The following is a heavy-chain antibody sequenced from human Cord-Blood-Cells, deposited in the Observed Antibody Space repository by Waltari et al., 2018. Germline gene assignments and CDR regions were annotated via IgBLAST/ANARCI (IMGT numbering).Heavy chain of an antibody. CDR3: AGYSSSWYLGNY. V-gene: IGHV3-21*01. CDR2: ISSSSSYI. J-gene: IGHJ4*02. Sequence: EVQLVESGGGLVKPGGSLRLSCAASGFTFSSYSMHWFRQAPGQGLEWVSSISSSSSYIYYADSVKGRFTISRDNAKNSLYLQMNSLRAEDTAVYYCAGYSSSWYLGNYWGQGTLVTVSS. D-gene: IGHD6-13*01. CDR1: GFTFSSYS.